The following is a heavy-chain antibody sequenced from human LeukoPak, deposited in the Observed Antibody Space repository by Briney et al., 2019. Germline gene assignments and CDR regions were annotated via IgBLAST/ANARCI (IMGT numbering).Heavy chain of an antibody. CDR2: ISGSGGST. D-gene: IGHD5-24*01. CDR3: AKEDGYDFRYYYMDV. CDR1: GFTFSSYA. V-gene: IGHV3-23*01. J-gene: IGHJ6*03. Sequence: GGSLRLSCAASGFTFSSYAMSWVRQAPGKGLGWVSAISGSGGSTYYADSVKGRFTISRDNSKNTLYLQMNSLRAEDTAVYYCAKEDGYDFRYYYMDVWGKGTTVTVSS.